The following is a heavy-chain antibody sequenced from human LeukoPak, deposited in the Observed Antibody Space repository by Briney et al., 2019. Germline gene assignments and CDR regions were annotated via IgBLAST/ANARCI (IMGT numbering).Heavy chain of an antibody. CDR2: ISSSSSYI. D-gene: IGHD6-19*01. CDR3: ARALSSGLDY. V-gene: IGHV3-21*01. Sequence: GGSLRVSCAASGFTFGSYSMNWVRQAPGKGLEWVSSISSSSSYIYYADSVKGRFTISRDNAKNSLYLQMNSLRAEDTAVYYCARALSSGLDYWGQGTLVTVSS. CDR1: GFTFGSYS. J-gene: IGHJ4*02.